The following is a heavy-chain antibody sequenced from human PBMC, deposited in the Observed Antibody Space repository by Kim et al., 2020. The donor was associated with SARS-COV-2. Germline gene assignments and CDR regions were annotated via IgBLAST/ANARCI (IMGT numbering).Heavy chain of an antibody. CDR3: AKGVTNGGFDY. CDR2: ISWDGKRT. CDR1: GFTFGTSP. J-gene: IGHJ4*02. V-gene: IGHV3-23*01. Sequence: GGSLRLSCAASGFTFGTSPMGWVRQAPGKGLEWVSRISWDGKRTYYADSVKGRVTISSDKSKNTLYLHMNSMRVEDTAVYYCAKGVTNGGFDYWGQGTQVTVSS. D-gene: IGHD2-8*01.